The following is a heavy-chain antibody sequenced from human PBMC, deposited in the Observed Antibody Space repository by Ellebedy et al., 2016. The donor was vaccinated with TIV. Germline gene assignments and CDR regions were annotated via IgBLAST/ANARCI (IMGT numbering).Heavy chain of an antibody. D-gene: IGHD5-18*01. Sequence: MPSETLSLTCAVYGGSFSTYNWSWIRQSPGRGLEWIGEINHSGDTNYNPSLKSRVTISLDTSKHQFSLNLSSVTAADTAVYYCASTGYSYGFVGYWGQGTLVTVS. J-gene: IGHJ4*02. CDR2: INHSGDT. CDR3: ASTGYSYGFVGY. CDR1: GGSFSTYN. V-gene: IGHV4-34*01.